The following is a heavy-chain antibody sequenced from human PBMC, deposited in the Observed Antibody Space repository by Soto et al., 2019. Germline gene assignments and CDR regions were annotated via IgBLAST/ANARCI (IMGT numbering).Heavy chain of an antibody. Sequence: GGSLRLSCAASGFTFSSYGMHWVRQAPGKGLEWVAVIWYDGSNKYYADSVKGRFTISRDNSKNTLYLQMNSLRAEDTAVYYCARDQEQLGDYYYYYGMDVWGQGTTVTVSS. D-gene: IGHD6-6*01. V-gene: IGHV3-33*01. CDR1: GFTFSSYG. J-gene: IGHJ6*02. CDR2: IWYDGSNK. CDR3: ARDQEQLGDYYYYYGMDV.